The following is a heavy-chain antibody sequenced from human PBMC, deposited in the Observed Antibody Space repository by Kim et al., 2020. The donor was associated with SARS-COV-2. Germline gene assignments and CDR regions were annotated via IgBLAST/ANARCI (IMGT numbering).Heavy chain of an antibody. Sequence: NYNPSLTSRVTISVDTSKNQFSLKLSSVTAADTAVYYCARDAPSFGKFDYWGQGTLVTVSS. V-gene: IGHV4-34*01. J-gene: IGHJ4*02. CDR3: ARDAPSFGKFDY. D-gene: IGHD3-10*01.